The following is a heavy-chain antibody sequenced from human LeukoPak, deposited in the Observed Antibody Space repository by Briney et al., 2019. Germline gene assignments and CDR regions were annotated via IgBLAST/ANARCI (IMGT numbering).Heavy chain of an antibody. CDR3: RVDLEYSSSESEKDAFDI. V-gene: IGHV1-8*03. CDR1: GYTFTSYD. D-gene: IGHD6-6*01. CDR2: MNPNSGNT. Sequence: ASVKVSCKASGYTFTSYDINWVRQATGQGLEWMGWMNPNSGNTGYAQKFQGRVTITRNTSISTAYMELSSLRSEDTAVYYCRVDLEYSSSESEKDAFDIWGQGTMVTVSS. J-gene: IGHJ3*02.